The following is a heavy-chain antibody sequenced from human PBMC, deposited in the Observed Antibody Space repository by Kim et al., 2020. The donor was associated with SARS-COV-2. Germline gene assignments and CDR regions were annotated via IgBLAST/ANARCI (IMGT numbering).Heavy chain of an antibody. CDR2: IKGDGSSI. V-gene: IGHV3-74*01. D-gene: IGHD3-22*01. CDR1: GYTFSNYW. CDR3: ARDPHYYDRNSAFDY. J-gene: IGHJ4*02. Sequence: GGSLRLSCAASGYTFSNYWMHWVRQAPGKGLVWVSRIKGDGSSILYADSVKGRFTISRDNAKNALYLQMNSLRAEDTAVYYCARDPHYYDRNSAFDYWGQGSLLTVSS.